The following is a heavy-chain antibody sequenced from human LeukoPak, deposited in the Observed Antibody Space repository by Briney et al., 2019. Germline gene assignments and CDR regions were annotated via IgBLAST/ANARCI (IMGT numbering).Heavy chain of an antibody. CDR2: ISVYNGNT. CDR3: ARDLPYYYGSGSYRWFDP. V-gene: IGHV1-18*01. J-gene: IGHJ5*02. Sequence: GASVKVSCKASGYTFSSYGISWVRQAPGQGLEWMGWISVYNGNTNYAQKLQGRVTMTTDTSTNTAYMELRSLRSEDTAVYYCARDLPYYYGSGSYRWFDPWGQGTLVTVSS. D-gene: IGHD3-10*01. CDR1: GYTFSSYG.